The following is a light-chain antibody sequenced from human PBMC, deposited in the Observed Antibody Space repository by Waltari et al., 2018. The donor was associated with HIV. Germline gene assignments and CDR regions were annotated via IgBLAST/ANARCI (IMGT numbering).Light chain of an antibody. CDR3: QQSYSTPMYT. Sequence: DIQMTQSPSSLSASVGDRVTITCRASQSISSYLNWYQQKPGKAPKLLIYAASSLQSWVPSRFSCSGSGTDFTLTISSLQPEDFATYYCQQSYSTPMYTFGQGTKLEIK. CDR1: QSISSY. V-gene: IGKV1-39*01. J-gene: IGKJ2*01. CDR2: AAS.